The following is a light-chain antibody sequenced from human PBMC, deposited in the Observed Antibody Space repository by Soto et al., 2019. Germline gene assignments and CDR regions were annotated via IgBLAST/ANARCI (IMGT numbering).Light chain of an antibody. CDR1: QSVSSN. CDR2: GAS. V-gene: IGKV3-15*01. Sequence: EIVMTQSPATLSVSPGERATLSCRASQSVSSNLAWYQQKPGQAPRLLIYGASTRATGIPARFSGSGSGTEFTLTISSLQSEDFAVYYCQQYNNWPPGITFGGGTKV. CDR3: QQYNNWPPGIT. J-gene: IGKJ4*01.